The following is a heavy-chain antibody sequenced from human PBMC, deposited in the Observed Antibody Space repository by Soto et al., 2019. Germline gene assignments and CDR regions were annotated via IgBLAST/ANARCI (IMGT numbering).Heavy chain of an antibody. CDR1: GFTFSAHS. J-gene: IGHJ4*02. CDR2: ISSGSTPI. Sequence: GGSLRLSCAASGFTFSAHSMDWVRQAPGKGLEWVSYISSGSTPIYYGDSVKGRFTISRDNSKNTLYLQMNSLRAEDTAVYYCARADWLLNGYFDYWGQGSLVTVSS. CDR3: ARADWLLNGYFDY. V-gene: IGHV3-48*01. D-gene: IGHD3-9*01.